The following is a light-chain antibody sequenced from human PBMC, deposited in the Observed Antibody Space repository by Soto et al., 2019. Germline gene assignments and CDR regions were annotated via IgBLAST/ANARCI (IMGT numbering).Light chain of an antibody. CDR3: LQHNSYPWT. CDR2: AAY. Sequence: AIRMTQSPSSLSASTGDRSTITCLASQGISSYLAWYQQKPGKAPKLLIYAAYTLQSGVTSRFSGSGSGTEFTLTISSLQPEDFATYYCLQHNSYPWTVGQGTKVDIK. CDR1: QGISSY. J-gene: IGKJ1*01. V-gene: IGKV1-8*01.